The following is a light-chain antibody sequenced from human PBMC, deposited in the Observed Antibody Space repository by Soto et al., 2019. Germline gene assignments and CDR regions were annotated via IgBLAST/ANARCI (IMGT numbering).Light chain of an antibody. Sequence: EIVMTQSPATLSVSPGERATLSCRASQSVSSNLAWYRQKPGQAPRLLIYGASTRATGIPARFSGSGSGTEFTRTISSLQSEDFAVYYCQQYNKWPPWTFGQGTKVEIK. V-gene: IGKV3-15*01. CDR2: GAS. J-gene: IGKJ1*01. CDR3: QQYNKWPPWT. CDR1: QSVSSN.